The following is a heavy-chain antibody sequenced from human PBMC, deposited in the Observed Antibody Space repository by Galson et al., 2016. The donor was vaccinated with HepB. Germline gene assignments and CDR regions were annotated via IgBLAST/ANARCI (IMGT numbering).Heavy chain of an antibody. Sequence: SLRLSCAASGFTFSSYAMSWVRQAPGKGLEWVSAISGSGGSTYHADSVKGRFTISRDNSKNTLNLQMDSLRGEDTALYFCAKRAGGGTYYAIDCWGQGTIVTVSS. D-gene: IGHD1-26*01. CDR2: ISGSGGST. V-gene: IGHV3-23*01. CDR1: GFTFSSYA. J-gene: IGHJ4*02. CDR3: AKRAGGGTYYAIDC.